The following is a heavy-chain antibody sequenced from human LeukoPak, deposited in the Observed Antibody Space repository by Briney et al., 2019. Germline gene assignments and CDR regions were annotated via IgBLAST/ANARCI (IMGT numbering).Heavy chain of an antibody. D-gene: IGHD6-19*01. Sequence: PGGSLRLSCAASGFTFDDYAMHWVRQAQGKGLEWVSGISWNSGSIGYADSVKGRFTISRDNAKNSLYLQMNSLRAEDTALYYCAKGANVAVAGTYWFDPWGQGTLVTVSS. CDR2: ISWNSGSI. V-gene: IGHV3-9*01. CDR3: AKGANVAVAGTYWFDP. CDR1: GFTFDDYA. J-gene: IGHJ5*02.